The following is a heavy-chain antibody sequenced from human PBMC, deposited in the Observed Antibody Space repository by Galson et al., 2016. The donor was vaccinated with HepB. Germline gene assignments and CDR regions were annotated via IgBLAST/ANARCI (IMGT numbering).Heavy chain of an antibody. CDR2: IWYEGSNK. D-gene: IGHD1-26*01. CDR1: GFTFSRSG. Sequence: SLRLSCAASGFTFSRSGMYWFRQAPGKGLEWVAAIWYEGSNKYYADSVKGRFTISRDNSKNTLYLQMSSLRAEDTAVYYCASPGTVGITDPPEYWGQGTLVTVSS. V-gene: IGHV3-33*01. J-gene: IGHJ4*02. CDR3: ASPGTVGITDPPEY.